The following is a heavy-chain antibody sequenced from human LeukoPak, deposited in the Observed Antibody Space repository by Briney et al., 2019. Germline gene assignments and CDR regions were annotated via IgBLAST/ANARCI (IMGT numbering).Heavy chain of an antibody. CDR1: GFTSCSYA. CDR3: AKSRSTITMIVVAYYFDY. V-gene: IGHV3-23*01. D-gene: IGHD3-22*01. Sequence: GGSLRLSCAASGFTSCSYAMGCVCRAPGKGLEWVSAISGSGGSTYYADSVKGRFAISRDNSKNTLYLQMNSLRAEDTAVYYCAKSRSTITMIVVAYYFDYWGERTLVTVSS. CDR2: ISGSGGST. J-gene: IGHJ4*02.